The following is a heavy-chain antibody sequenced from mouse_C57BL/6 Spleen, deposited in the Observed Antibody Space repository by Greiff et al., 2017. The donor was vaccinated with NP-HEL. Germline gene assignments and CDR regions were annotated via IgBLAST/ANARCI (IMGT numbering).Heavy chain of an antibody. D-gene: IGHD1-1*01. CDR1: GFNIKDYY. CDR3: SSRYYYGSSRALYFAY. CDR2: IDPEDGDT. Sequence: EVKLMESGAELVRPGASVKLSCTASGFNIKDYYMHWVKQRPEQGLEWIGRIDPEDGDTEYAPKFQGKATMTADTSSNTAYLQLSSLTSEDTAVSYCSSRYYYGSSRALYFAYWGQGTLVTVSA. J-gene: IGHJ3*01. V-gene: IGHV14-1*01.